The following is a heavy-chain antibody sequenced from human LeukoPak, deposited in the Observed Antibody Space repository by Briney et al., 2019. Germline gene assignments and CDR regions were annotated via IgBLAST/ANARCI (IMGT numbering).Heavy chain of an antibody. Sequence: GGSLRLSCAASGFTFSDYWIHWVRQAPGKGLVWVLRINTDGSITNYADSVKGRFSISRDNAKNSLYLQMSNLRAEDTAVYFCARGGGLDVWGQGATVTVSS. CDR3: ARGGGLDV. CDR1: GFTFSDYW. D-gene: IGHD3-16*01. CDR2: INTDGSIT. V-gene: IGHV3-74*01. J-gene: IGHJ6*02.